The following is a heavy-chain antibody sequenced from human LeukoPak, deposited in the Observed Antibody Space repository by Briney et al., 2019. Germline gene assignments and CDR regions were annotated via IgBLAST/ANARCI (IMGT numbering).Heavy chain of an antibody. Sequence: GGSLRLSCAASGFIFSNYSMSWVRQTPGKGLEWVSAISDNGDKTYYTESVKGRFSISRDNSKKTLYLQVNSLRAEDTAEYYCAKETVAVGGFVTIDYWGQGTLVTVSS. D-gene: IGHD2-21*01. J-gene: IGHJ4*02. CDR1: GFIFSNYS. V-gene: IGHV3-23*01. CDR2: ISDNGDKT. CDR3: AKETVAVGGFVTIDY.